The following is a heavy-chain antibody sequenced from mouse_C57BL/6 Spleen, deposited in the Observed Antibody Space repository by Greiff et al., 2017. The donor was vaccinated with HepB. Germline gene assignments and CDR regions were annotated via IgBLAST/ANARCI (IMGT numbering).Heavy chain of an antibody. CDR2: IYPGSGST. Sequence: VQLQQPGAELVKPGASVKMSCKASGYTFTSYWITWVKQRPGQGLEWIGDIYPGSGSTNYNEKFKSKATLTVDTSSSTAYMQLSSLTSEDSAVYYCARLERGIYYGSSPYYFDYWGQGTTLTVSS. CDR3: ARLERGIYYGSSPYYFDY. D-gene: IGHD1-1*01. J-gene: IGHJ2*01. V-gene: IGHV1-55*01. CDR1: GYTFTSYW.